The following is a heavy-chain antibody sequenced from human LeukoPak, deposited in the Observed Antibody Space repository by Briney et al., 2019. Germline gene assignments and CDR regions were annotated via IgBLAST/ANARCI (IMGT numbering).Heavy chain of an antibody. CDR1: GFTFSSYG. V-gene: IGHV3-33*01. CDR2: IWYDGSNK. Sequence: GRSLRLSCAASGFTFSSYGMHWVRQAPGKGLEWVAVIWYDGSNKYYADPVKGRFTISRDNSKNTLYLQMNSLRAEDTAVYYCARGGYDILTGSLYYFDYWGQGTLVTVSS. J-gene: IGHJ4*02. D-gene: IGHD3-9*01. CDR3: ARGGYDILTGSLYYFDY.